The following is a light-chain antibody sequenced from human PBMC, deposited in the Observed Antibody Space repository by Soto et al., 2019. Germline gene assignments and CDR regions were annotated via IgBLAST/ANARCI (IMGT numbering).Light chain of an antibody. CDR2: KAS. CDR3: QQYNSYSRT. Sequence: DIQMTQSPSTLSASVGDRVTITCRASQSISSWLAWYQQKPGKAPKLLIYKASSLEGGVPSRFSGSGSGTEFTLTISSLQPDDFATYYCQQYNSYSRTFGQVTKVEIK. V-gene: IGKV1-5*03. J-gene: IGKJ1*01. CDR1: QSISSW.